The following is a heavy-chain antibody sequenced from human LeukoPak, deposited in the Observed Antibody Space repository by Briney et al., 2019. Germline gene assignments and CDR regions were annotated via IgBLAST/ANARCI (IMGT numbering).Heavy chain of an antibody. V-gene: IGHV3-9*01. D-gene: IGHD3-9*01. CDR1: GFTFDDYA. CDR3: AKGYFDWLFPFDY. J-gene: IGHJ4*02. Sequence: PGGSLRLSCAASGFTFDDYAMHWVRQAPGKGLEWVSGISWNSGSIGYADSVKGRFTISRDNAKNSLYLQMNSLRAGDTASYYCAKGYFDWLFPFDYWGQGTLVTVSS. CDR2: ISWNSGSI.